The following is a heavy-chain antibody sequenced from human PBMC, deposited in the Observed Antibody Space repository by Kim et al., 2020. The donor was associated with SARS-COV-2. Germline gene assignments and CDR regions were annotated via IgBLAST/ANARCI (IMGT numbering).Heavy chain of an antibody. Sequence: VISYDGSNKYYADSVKGRFTISRDNSKNTLYLQMNSLRAEDTAVYYCARAPGDDFDIWVQGTMVT. J-gene: IGHJ3*02. CDR3: ARAPGDDFDI. V-gene: IGHV3-30-3*01. CDR2: ISYDGSNK.